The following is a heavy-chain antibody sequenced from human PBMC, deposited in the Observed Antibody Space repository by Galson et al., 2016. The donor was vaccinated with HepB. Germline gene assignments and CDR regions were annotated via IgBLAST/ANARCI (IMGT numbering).Heavy chain of an antibody. CDR3: AREGGYSSSSGYCYYGMDV. D-gene: IGHD6-6*01. Sequence: SVKVSCKASGYTFTGYYMHWVRQAPGQGLEWMGWINPNSGGTNYAQKFQGWVTMTRDTSISTAYMELSRLRSDDTAVYYCAREGGYSSSSGYCYYGMDVWGQGTTVTVAS. V-gene: IGHV1-2*04. J-gene: IGHJ6*02. CDR2: INPNSGGT. CDR1: GYTFTGYY.